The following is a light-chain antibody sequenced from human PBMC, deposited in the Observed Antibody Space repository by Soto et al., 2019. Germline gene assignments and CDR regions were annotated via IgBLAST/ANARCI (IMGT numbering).Light chain of an antibody. V-gene: IGLV2-14*01. J-gene: IGLJ1*01. CDR2: DVT. CDR3: CSYTASRTFV. Sequence: QSALTQPASVSGSPGQSITISCTGTSSDVGGYNYVSWHQQHPGKAPKVMIYDVTSRPSGVSHRFSGSKSGNTASLTISGLQADDEADYYCCSYTASRTFVFGTGTKLTVL. CDR1: SSDVGGYNY.